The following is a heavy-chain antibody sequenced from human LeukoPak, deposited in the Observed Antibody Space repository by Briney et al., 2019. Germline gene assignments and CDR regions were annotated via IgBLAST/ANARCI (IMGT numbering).Heavy chain of an antibody. V-gene: IGHV4-59*01. D-gene: IGHD3-10*01. J-gene: IGHJ5*02. Sequence: SETLSLTCTVSGGSISSYYWSWIRQPPGKGLEWIGYIYYSGSTNYNPSLKSRVTISVDTSKNQFSLKLSSVTAADTAVYYCARGEHGFGNERWFDPWGQGTLVTVSS. CDR3: ARGEHGFGNERWFDP. CDR2: IYYSGST. CDR1: GGSISSYY.